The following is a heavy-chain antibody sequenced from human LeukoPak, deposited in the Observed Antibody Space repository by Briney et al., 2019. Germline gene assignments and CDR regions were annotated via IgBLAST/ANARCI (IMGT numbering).Heavy chain of an antibody. Sequence: ASVKVSCKASGYTFTSYGISWVRQAPGQGLEWMGWISAYNGNTNYAQKLQGRVTMTRNTSISTAYMELSSLRSEDTAVYCCARGRGGGRPEPDYCGQGTLVTVSS. CDR3: ARGRGGGRPEPDY. D-gene: IGHD2-15*01. V-gene: IGHV1-18*01. J-gene: IGHJ4*02. CDR2: ISAYNGNT. CDR1: GYTFTSYG.